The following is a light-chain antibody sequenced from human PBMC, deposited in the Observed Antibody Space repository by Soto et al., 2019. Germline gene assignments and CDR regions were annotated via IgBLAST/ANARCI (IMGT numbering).Light chain of an antibody. J-gene: IGKJ4*01. CDR3: QQYSVWPLT. CDR1: QSVSNN. V-gene: IGKV3D-15*01. Sequence: VLTQSPATLSLSPWERAALSCRASQSVSNNLAWYQQKPGQPPRLLIFGASTRATGIPARFGGSGSEAEFALTISTLQSEDFAVYYCQQYSVWPLTFGGGTKVDIK. CDR2: GAS.